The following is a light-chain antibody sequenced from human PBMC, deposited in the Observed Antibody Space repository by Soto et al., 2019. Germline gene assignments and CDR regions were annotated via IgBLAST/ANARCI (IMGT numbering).Light chain of an antibody. CDR3: SSFTTSGPV. J-gene: IGLJ3*02. Sequence: QSALTQPASVSGSPGQSITISCTGTSSDVGGYNYVSWYQQYPGTAPKLMIFEVNNRPSGVSNRFSASKSGNTASLTISGLQSEDEAEYYCSSFTTSGPVFGGGTKVTVL. CDR2: EVN. CDR1: SSDVGGYNY. V-gene: IGLV2-14*01.